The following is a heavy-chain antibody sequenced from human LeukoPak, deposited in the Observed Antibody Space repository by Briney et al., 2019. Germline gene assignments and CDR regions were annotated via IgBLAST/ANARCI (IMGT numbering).Heavy chain of an antibody. D-gene: IGHD6-13*01. V-gene: IGHV4-4*02. Sequence: PSETLSLTCAVSGGSISSSNWWSWVRQPPGKGLEWIGYIYYSGSTNYNPSLKSRVTISVDTSKNQFSLKLSSVTAADTAVYYCAREGYSSSWSNWFDPWGQGTLVTVSS. CDR1: GGSISSSNW. CDR3: AREGYSSSWSNWFDP. J-gene: IGHJ5*02. CDR2: IYYSGST.